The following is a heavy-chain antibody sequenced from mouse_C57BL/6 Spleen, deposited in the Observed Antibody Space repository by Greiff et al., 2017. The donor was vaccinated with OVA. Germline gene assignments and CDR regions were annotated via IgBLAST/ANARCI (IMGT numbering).Heavy chain of an antibody. CDR3: ARERGTDKNYFDY. V-gene: IGHV1-64*01. J-gene: IGHJ2*01. CDR2: IHPNSGST. CDR1: GYTFTSYW. D-gene: IGHD3-3*01. Sequence: QVQLQQPGAELVKPGASVKLSCKASGYTFTSYWMHWVKQRPGQGLEWIGMIHPNSGSTNYNEKFKSKATLTVDKSSSTAYMQLSSLTSEDSAVYYCARERGTDKNYFDYWGQGTTLTVSS.